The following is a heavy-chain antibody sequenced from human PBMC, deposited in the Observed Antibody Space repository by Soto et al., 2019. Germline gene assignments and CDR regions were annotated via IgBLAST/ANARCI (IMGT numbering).Heavy chain of an antibody. CDR1: GYTFTGYY. Sequence: ASVKVSCKASGYTFTGYYMHWVRQAPGQGLEWMGWINPNSGGTNYAQKFQGWVTMTRDTSISTAYMELSRLRSDDTAVYYCARGPPPRNIVVVPAPMWNFAYWGQGTLVTVSS. J-gene: IGHJ4*02. CDR3: ARGPPPRNIVVVPAPMWNFAY. V-gene: IGHV1-2*04. D-gene: IGHD2-2*01. CDR2: INPNSGGT.